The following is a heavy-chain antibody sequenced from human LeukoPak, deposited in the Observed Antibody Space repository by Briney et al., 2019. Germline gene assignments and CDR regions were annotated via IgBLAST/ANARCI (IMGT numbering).Heavy chain of an antibody. J-gene: IGHJ6*03. CDR1: GYSISSGYY. CDR3: ARRNYYYYMDV. V-gene: IGHV4-38-2*01. CDR2: IYHSGST. Sequence: SETLSLTCAVSGYSISSGYYWGWIRQPPGKGLEWIGSIYHSGSTYYNPSLKSRVTIPVDTSKNQFSLKVSSVTAADTAVYYCARRNYYYYMDVWGKGTTVTVSS.